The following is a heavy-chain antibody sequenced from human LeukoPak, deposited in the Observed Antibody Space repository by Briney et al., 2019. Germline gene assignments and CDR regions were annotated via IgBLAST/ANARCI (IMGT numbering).Heavy chain of an antibody. D-gene: IGHD6-19*01. Sequence: GGSLRLSCAASGFTFSSYSMNWVRQAPGTGLEWVSSISSSSSYIYYADSVKGRFTISRDNAKNSLYLQMNSLRAEDTAVYYCARDRQQWLAQGFDPWGQGTLVTVSS. CDR1: GFTFSSYS. V-gene: IGHV3-21*01. CDR2: ISSSSSYI. J-gene: IGHJ5*02. CDR3: ARDRQQWLAQGFDP.